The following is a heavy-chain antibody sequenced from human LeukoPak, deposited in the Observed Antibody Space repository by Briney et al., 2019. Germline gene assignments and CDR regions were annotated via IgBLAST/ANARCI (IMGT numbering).Heavy chain of an antibody. V-gene: IGHV3-53*01. J-gene: IGHJ4*02. CDR2: FYSGGST. Sequence: PGGSLRLSCAASGFIVSDSYMSWVRQAPRKGLEWVSVFYSGGSTKYADSVKGRFTISRDDFKNTLYLQMNSLRAEDTAVYYCARDPSSGWYLGHWGQGILVTVSS. D-gene: IGHD6-19*01. CDR3: ARDPSSGWYLGH. CDR1: GFIVSDSY.